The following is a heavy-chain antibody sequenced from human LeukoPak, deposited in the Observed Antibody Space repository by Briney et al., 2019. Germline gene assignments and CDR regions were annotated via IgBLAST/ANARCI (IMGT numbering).Heavy chain of an antibody. CDR1: GYTFTSYG. CDR3: AKTLRRYSPDY. D-gene: IGHD5-18*01. J-gene: IGHJ4*02. V-gene: IGHV1-18*01. Sequence: ASVKVSCKASGYTFTSYGFSWVRHAPGQGLEWMGWISSYNGNTNYAQKFLGRVTMTTDTSTSTAYMQLGNLRSDDTAMYYCAKTLRRYSPDYWGQGTLVTVSS. CDR2: ISSYNGNT.